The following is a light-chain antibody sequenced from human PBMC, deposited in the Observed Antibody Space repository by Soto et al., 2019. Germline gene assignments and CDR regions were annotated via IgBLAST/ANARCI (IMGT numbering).Light chain of an antibody. J-gene: IGKJ1*01. CDR2: GAS. CDR1: QSVSSN. CDR3: QQYNNWRGT. Sequence: EIVMTQSLATLSVSPGERATLSCRASQSVSSNLAWFQQKPGQAPRVLIYGASTRATGIPARFSGSGSGTEFTLTISSLQSEDFAVYYCQQYNNWRGTFGQGTKVEIK. V-gene: IGKV3-15*01.